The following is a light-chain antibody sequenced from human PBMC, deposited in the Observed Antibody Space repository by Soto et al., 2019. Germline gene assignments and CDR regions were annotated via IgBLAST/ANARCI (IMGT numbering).Light chain of an antibody. CDR2: GAS. Sequence: IVLTQSPATLSVSPGERATLSCRASQSVSSSYLAWYQQKPGQAPRLLIYGASSRATGIPDRFSGSGSGTDFTLTISRLEPEDFAVYYCQQYGSSSLTFGGGTKVDIK. CDR1: QSVSSSY. CDR3: QQYGSSSLT. J-gene: IGKJ4*01. V-gene: IGKV3-20*01.